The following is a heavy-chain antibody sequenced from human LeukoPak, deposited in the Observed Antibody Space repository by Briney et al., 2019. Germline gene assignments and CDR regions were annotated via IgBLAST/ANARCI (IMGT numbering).Heavy chain of an antibody. CDR2: INPDDSDT. J-gene: IGHJ4*02. V-gene: IGHV5-51*01. CDR3: ARQENYHDSGSYYNSPYFFDY. D-gene: IGHD3-10*01. Sequence: GEPLKISCTGSQYIFTSYWIGWVRQMPGKGLEWMGIINPDDSDTRYSPSFQGQVTFSADKSISTAYLQWSSLKASDAAMYYCARQENYHDSGSYYNSPYFFDYWGQGTLLTVSS. CDR1: QYIFTSYW.